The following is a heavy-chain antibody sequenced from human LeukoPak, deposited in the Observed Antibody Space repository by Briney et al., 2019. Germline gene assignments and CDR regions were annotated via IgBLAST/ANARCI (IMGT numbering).Heavy chain of an antibody. CDR3: ASSLRSDDY. V-gene: IGHV4-39*01. Sequence: KGLEWIGSIYYSGTTSYNPSLKSRVTISVDTSKNQFSLKLSSVTAADTAIYYCASSLRSDDYWGQGTLVTVSS. CDR2: IYYSGTT. D-gene: IGHD4-17*01. J-gene: IGHJ4*02.